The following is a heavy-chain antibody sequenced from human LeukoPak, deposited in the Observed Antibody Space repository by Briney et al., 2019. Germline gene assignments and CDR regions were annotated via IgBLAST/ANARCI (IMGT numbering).Heavy chain of an antibody. D-gene: IGHD3-22*01. Sequence: GGSLRLSCAASGFTFSTYGIHWVRQAPGKGLEWVAFVRFDINNKNYADSVKGRFTLSSNNSKTTMYLQMISLRPEDTAVYYCARGNTYYYDTSGYEGAFDIWGQGTMVTVSS. CDR2: VRFDINNK. V-gene: IGHV3-30*02. CDR3: ARGNTYYYDTSGYEGAFDI. CDR1: GFTFSTYG. J-gene: IGHJ3*02.